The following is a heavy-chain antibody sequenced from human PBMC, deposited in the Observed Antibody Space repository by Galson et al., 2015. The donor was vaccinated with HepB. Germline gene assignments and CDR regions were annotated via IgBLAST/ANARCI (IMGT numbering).Heavy chain of an antibody. J-gene: IGHJ4*02. D-gene: IGHD2-2*01. CDR1: GFTFSSYA. Sequence: SLRLSCAASGFTFSSYAMHWVRQAPGKGLEWVAVISYDGSNKYYADSVKGRFTISRDNSKNTLYLQMNSLRAEDTAVYYCARSAGYCSSTSCYEFDYWGQGTLVTVSS. CDR2: ISYDGSNK. CDR3: ARSAGYCSSTSCYEFDY. V-gene: IGHV3-30-3*01.